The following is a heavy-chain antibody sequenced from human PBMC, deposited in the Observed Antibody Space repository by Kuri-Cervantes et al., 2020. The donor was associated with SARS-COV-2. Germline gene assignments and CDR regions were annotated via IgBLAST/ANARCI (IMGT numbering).Heavy chain of an antibody. CDR1: GGTFSSYA. D-gene: IGHD6-19*01. CDR2: IIPLFGTT. V-gene: IGHV1-69*06. J-gene: IGHJ6*03. Sequence: SVKVSCKASGGTFSSYAITWVRQVPGQGLEWMGRIIPLFGTTIYAEKFRGRVTLTADRSINTAYMELSSLRSEDTAVYYCTRGVGSSGWYPLGGYYYYYMDVWGKGPTVTVSS. CDR3: TRGVGSSGWYPLGGYYYYYMDV.